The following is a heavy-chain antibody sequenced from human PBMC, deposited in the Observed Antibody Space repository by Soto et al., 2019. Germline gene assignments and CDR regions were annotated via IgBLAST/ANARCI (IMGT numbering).Heavy chain of an antibody. CDR1: AFSFSTSW. V-gene: IGHV3-74*01. J-gene: IGHJ4*02. CDR3: VKDLHVDNSSGY. D-gene: IGHD6-6*01. CDR2: INPDGRTI. Sequence: GVSLRLSCAASAFSFSTSWMHWVRQAPGEGLVWVSRINPDGRTINYADSVKGRFTLSRDNFKSPLYLQVSGLRVEDTAVYYWVKDLHVDNSSGYWGQGALVTVSS.